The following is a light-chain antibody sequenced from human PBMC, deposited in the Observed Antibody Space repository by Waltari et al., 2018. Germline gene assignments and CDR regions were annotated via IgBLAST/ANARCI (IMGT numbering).Light chain of an antibody. V-gene: IGKV3-20*01. J-gene: IGKJ1*01. Sequence: EIVLTQSPGTLSLSPGERATLSCRASQSVSSGYLAWYQQKPGQAPRLLIYGASYRATGIPDRFSGSGSGTDFTLPISRLEPEDVAVYYCQQYERSPETFGQGTNVEIK. CDR2: GAS. CDR3: QQYERSPET. CDR1: QSVSSGY.